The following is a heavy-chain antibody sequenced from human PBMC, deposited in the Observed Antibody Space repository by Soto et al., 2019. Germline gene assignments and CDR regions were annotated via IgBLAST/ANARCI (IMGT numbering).Heavy chain of an antibody. Sequence: QVHLVQSGAEVKTPGASVKVSCQGSGYAFTTYGITWVRQAPGQGLEWMGWISAHNGNTNYAQKLQGRVTVTRDTSTSTAYMELRSLRYDDTAVYYCARGRYGDYWGQGALVTVSS. D-gene: IGHD1-1*01. CDR1: GYAFTTYG. CDR3: ARGRYGDY. V-gene: IGHV1-18*01. J-gene: IGHJ4*02. CDR2: ISAHNGNT.